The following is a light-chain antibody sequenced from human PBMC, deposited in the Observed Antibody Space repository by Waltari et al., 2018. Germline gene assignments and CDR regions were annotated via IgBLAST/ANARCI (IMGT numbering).Light chain of an antibody. J-gene: IGKJ3*01. Sequence: ETVVTQSPGTLSLSPGERATLSCRASQSVSSSYLAWYQQKPGQAPRLLIYGASSRATGIPDRFSGSGSGTEFSLTISRLEPEDFAVYYCQQYGSSPRTFGPGTKVDIK. CDR2: GAS. V-gene: IGKV3-20*01. CDR3: QQYGSSPRT. CDR1: QSVSSSY.